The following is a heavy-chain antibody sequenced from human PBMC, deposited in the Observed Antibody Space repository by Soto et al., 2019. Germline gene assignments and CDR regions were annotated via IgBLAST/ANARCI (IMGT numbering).Heavy chain of an antibody. CDR1: GFTFSSYA. D-gene: IGHD6-13*01. CDR2: LSASGGNT. J-gene: IGHJ6*02. Sequence: GGSLRLSCAVSGFTFSSYAMSWVRQATGKGLEWVSGLSASGGNTFHADSVKGRFHISRDNSKNTLYLQMNSLRAEDTAVYYCAKGTASSPSYYYYGLDVWGQGTTVTVSS. V-gene: IGHV3-23*01. CDR3: AKGTASSPSYYYYGLDV.